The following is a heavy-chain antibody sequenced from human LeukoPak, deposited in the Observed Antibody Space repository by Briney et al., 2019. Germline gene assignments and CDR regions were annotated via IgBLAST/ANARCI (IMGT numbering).Heavy chain of an antibody. CDR2: ISYDGSNK. J-gene: IGHJ4*02. CDR3: AKGGAGIAVAGYGDY. D-gene: IGHD6-19*01. CDR1: GFTFSSYG. Sequence: GGSLRLSCAASGFTFSSYGMHWVRQAPGKGLEWVAVISYDGSNKYYADSVKGRFTISRDNSKNTLYLQMNSLRAEDTAVYYCAKGGAGIAVAGYGDYWGQGTLVTVSS. V-gene: IGHV3-30*18.